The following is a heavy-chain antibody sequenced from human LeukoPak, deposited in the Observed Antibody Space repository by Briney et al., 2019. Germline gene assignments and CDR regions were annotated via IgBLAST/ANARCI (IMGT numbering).Heavy chain of an antibody. CDR3: AREVSEGFDF. J-gene: IGHJ4*02. D-gene: IGHD3-22*01. CDR2: FGTRSTSV. Sequence: GGSLRLSCTAPGFTFSGYSMNWIRQAPGKGLEWVSSFGTRSTSVYHAGSVKGRFAISRDNAKNSLYLQMSSLRAEDTALYYCAREVSEGFDFWGQGTPVTVSS. V-gene: IGHV3-21*01. CDR1: GFTFSGYS.